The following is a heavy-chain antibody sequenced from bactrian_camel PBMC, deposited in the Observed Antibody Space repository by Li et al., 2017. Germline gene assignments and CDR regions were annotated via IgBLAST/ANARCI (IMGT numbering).Heavy chain of an antibody. V-gene: IGHV3S53*01. CDR1: GDRYGYIC. J-gene: IGHJ6*01. Sequence: HVQLVESGGGSVQAGGSLRLSCAASGDRYGYICIGWFRQAPGKEREGVAAVSVGGREYYTDSVKGRFTASRDNSKNTAYLQMNSLKPEDTAMYYCAADCGPRTYCSGGYCPPLDFGYWGQGTQVTVS. CDR3: AADCGPRTYCSGGYCPPLDFGY. D-gene: IGHD2*01. CDR2: VSVGGRE.